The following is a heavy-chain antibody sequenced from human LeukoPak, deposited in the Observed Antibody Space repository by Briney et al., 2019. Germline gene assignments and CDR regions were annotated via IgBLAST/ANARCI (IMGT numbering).Heavy chain of an antibody. CDR2: ISGSGGST. D-gene: IGHD2/OR15-2a*01. V-gene: IGHV3-23*01. Sequence: PGGSLRLSCAASGFTFSSYAMSWVRQAPGKGLEWVSAISGSGGSTYYADSVKGRFTISRDNSKNTLYLQMNSLRAEHTAVYYCAKGLSPLPTYWFDPWGQGTLVTVSP. CDR1: GFTFSSYA. J-gene: IGHJ5*02. CDR3: AKGLSPLPTYWFDP.